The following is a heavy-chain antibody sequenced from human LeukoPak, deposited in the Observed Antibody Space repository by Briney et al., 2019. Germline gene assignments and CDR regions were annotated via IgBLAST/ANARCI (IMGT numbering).Heavy chain of an antibody. D-gene: IGHD6-13*01. CDR2: ISYDGSNK. CDR3: ARAKGIAAA. V-gene: IGHV3-30-3*01. CDR1: GFTFSSYA. J-gene: IGHJ4*02. Sequence: GGSLRLSCAASGFTFSSYAMHWVRQAPGKGLEWVAVISYDGSNKYYADSVKGRFTISRDNSKNTLYLQMNSLRAEDTAVYYCARAKGIAAAWGQGTLVTVSS.